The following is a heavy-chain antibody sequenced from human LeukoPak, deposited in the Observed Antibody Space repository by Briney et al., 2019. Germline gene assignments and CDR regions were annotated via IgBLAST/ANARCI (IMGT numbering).Heavy chain of an antibody. Sequence: GGSLRLSCAASGFTFSSYGMNWVRQAPGQGLEWVSSISSGSGYMYYADSVKGRFAISRDNARSSLFLQMNSLRAEDTAIYYCARPTSTTSNDGFDIWGRGTMVTVSS. CDR2: ISSGSGYM. D-gene: IGHD2-2*01. CDR3: ARPTSTTSNDGFDI. J-gene: IGHJ3*02. CDR1: GFTFSSYG. V-gene: IGHV3-21*01.